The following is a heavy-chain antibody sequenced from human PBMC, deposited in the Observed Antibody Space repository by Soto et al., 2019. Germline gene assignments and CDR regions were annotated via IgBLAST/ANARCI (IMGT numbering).Heavy chain of an antibody. Sequence: SGPTLVNPAQTLTLTCTFSGFSITAGGMGVSWFRQPPGKALEWLALIDSDDDKFYSTSLKTRLTISKDTSKSQVVLTMTNMDPVDTATYYCGHRRESIDFSGLDVWGQGTTVTVSS. CDR2: IDSDDDK. V-gene: IGHV2-70*12. D-gene: IGHD2-15*01. CDR1: GFSITAGGMG. CDR3: GHRRESIDFSGLDV. J-gene: IGHJ6*02.